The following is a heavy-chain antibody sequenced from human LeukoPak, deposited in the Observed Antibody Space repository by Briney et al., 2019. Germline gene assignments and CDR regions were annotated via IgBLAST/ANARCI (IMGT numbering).Heavy chain of an antibody. CDR3: ARDSDYGSGDRPAFDI. D-gene: IGHD3-10*01. CDR2: IWHDGSNK. Sequence: GGPLRLSCAASGFTFSRYGMLWVPQAPGEGLEWVAVIWHDGSNKYYADSVKGRFTISRDNSKNTLYLQMNSLRVEDTAVYYSARDSDYGSGDRPAFDIWGQGTMVSVSS. V-gene: IGHV3-33*01. J-gene: IGHJ3*02. CDR1: GFTFSRYG.